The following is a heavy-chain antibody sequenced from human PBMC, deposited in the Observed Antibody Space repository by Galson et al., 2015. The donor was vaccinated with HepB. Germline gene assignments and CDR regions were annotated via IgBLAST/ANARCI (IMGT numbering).Heavy chain of an antibody. CDR3: VRGRESSGYGHFDN. D-gene: IGHD3-22*01. V-gene: IGHV4-30-2*01. J-gene: IGHJ4*02. Sequence: TLSLTCAVSGASISSGGYSWNWIRQPPGKGLEWIGFIYYSGSTFYNPSLQSRVTISLDRSKSQFSLTLRAVTAADTALYYCVRGRESSGYGHFDNWGRGTLVIVSS. CDR2: IYYSGST. CDR1: GASISSGGYS.